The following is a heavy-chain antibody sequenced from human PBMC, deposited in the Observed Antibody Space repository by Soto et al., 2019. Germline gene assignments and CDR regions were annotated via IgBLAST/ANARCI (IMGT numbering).Heavy chain of an antibody. D-gene: IGHD3-22*01. CDR1: GFTFSSYG. CDR3: KFDSSGREDDY. V-gene: IGHV3-30*03. CDR2: ISYDGSSN. J-gene: IGHJ4*02. Sequence: PGGSLRLSCAASGFTFSSYGMHWVRQAPGKGLEWLAFISYDGSSNYYADSVKGRFTISRDNSKNMLYLQMNSLRAEDTAIYYCKFDSSGREDDYWGQGTLVTVSS.